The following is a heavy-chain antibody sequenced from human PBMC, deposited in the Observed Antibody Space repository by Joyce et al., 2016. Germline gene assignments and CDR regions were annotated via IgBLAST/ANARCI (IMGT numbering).Heavy chain of an antibody. CDR2: INPDRGDT. CDR3: AREYGGTFYFDY. Sequence: QVQLVQSGAEVKNPGASVKVSCKASGFSFSGYYIHWGRQAPGQGLEWMGWINPDRGDTIDAQKFQGRVTMTRDTSISTVYLELGRLTSDDTALYYCAREYGGTFYFDYWGQVTLVTVSS. J-gene: IGHJ4*02. CDR1: GFSFSGYY. V-gene: IGHV1-2*02. D-gene: IGHD4-23*01.